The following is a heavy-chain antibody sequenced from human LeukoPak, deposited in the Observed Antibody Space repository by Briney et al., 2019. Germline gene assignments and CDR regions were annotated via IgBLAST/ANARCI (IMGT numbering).Heavy chain of an antibody. CDR2: INTNTGNP. V-gene: IGHV7-4-1*02. D-gene: IGHD2-2*01. Sequence: ASVKVSCKASGFIFTKFGISWVRQAPGQGLEWMGWINTNTGNPTYAQGFTGRFVFSLDTSVSTAYLQISSLKAEDTAVYYCARAGLAYPNWFDPWGQGTLVTVSS. CDR1: GFIFTKFG. CDR3: ARAGLAYPNWFDP. J-gene: IGHJ5*02.